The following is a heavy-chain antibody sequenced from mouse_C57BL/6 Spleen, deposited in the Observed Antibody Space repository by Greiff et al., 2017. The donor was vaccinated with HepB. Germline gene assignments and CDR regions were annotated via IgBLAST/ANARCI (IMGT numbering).Heavy chain of an antibody. D-gene: IGHD2-10*01. Sequence: QVQLKQPGAELVKPGASVKMSCKASGYTFTSYWITWVKQRPGQGLEWIGDIYPGSGSTNYNEKFKSKATLTVDTSSSTAYMQLSSLTSEDSAVYYCARRAYYGNYGDYWGQGTTLTVSS. CDR2: IYPGSGST. CDR1: GYTFTSYW. CDR3: ARRAYYGNYGDY. V-gene: IGHV1-55*01. J-gene: IGHJ2*01.